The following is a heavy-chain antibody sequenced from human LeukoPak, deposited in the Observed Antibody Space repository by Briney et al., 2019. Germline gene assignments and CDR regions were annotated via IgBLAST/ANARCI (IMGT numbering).Heavy chain of an antibody. V-gene: IGHV4-61*02. CDR3: ARVEEYGATGHAFDI. Sequence: PSQTLSLTCTVSGGSISSGSYYWSRIRQPAGKGLERIGRIYTSGSTNYNPSLKSRVTISVDRSKNQFSLKLSSVTAADTAVYYCARVEEYGATGHAFDIWGQGTMVTVSS. CDR1: GGSISSGSYY. D-gene: IGHD4-17*01. J-gene: IGHJ3*02. CDR2: IYTSGST.